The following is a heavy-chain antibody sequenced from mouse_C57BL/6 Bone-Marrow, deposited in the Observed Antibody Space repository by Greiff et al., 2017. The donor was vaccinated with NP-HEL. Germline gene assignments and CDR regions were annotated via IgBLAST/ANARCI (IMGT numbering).Heavy chain of an antibody. D-gene: IGHD2-2*01. CDR1: GYAFSSSW. Sequence: QVHVKQSGPELVKPGASVKISCKASGYAFSSSWMNWVKQRPGKGLEWIGRIYPGDGDTNYNGKFKGKATLTADKSSSTAYMQLSSLTSEDSAVYFCARGLLWFFDYWGQGTTLTVAS. V-gene: IGHV1-82*01. CDR2: IYPGDGDT. J-gene: IGHJ2*01. CDR3: ARGLLWFFDY.